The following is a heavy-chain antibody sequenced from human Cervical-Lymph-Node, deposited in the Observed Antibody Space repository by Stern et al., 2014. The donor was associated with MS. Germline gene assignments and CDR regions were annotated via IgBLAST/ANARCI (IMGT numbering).Heavy chain of an antibody. D-gene: IGHD3-22*01. J-gene: IGHJ4*02. CDR2: ISYDGRNK. Sequence: VQLVESGGGVVQPGRSLKLSCAASGFTFSSYAMHWVRQTPGKGLARVGVISYDGRNKYYADSVQGRFTISRDNSKNTLYLQINSLRAEDTAVYYCAKAVWGYYDSSGSDYWGQGTLVTVSS. CDR3: AKAVWGYYDSSGSDY. V-gene: IGHV3-30*18. CDR1: GFTFSSYA.